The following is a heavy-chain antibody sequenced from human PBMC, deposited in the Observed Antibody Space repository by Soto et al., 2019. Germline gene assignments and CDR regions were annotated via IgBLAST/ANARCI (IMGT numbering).Heavy chain of an antibody. CDR3: ASGYCSTTSCFYGMDV. Sequence: LRLSCAGSGFTFSRNVMHWVRQAPGKGLEWVAFISYDGSNKYYADSVKGRFTISRDNSKNTLYLQMNSLRPEDTSVYYCASGYCSTTSCFYGMDVWGQGTTVTVSS. D-gene: IGHD2-2*01. CDR2: ISYDGSNK. J-gene: IGHJ6*02. V-gene: IGHV3-30-3*01. CDR1: GFTFSRNV.